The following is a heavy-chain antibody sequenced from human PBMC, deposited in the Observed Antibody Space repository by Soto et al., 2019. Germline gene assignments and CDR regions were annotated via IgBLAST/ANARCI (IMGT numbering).Heavy chain of an antibody. J-gene: IGHJ6*02. Sequence: PGGSLRLSCAASGFTFSSYSMNWVRQAPGKGLEWVSSISSSSSYIYYAYSVKGRFTISRDNAKNSLYLQMNSPGAEDTAVYYCAREALRGMDVWGQGTTVTVSS. CDR1: GFTFSSYS. D-gene: IGHD3-10*01. CDR2: ISSSSSYI. CDR3: AREALRGMDV. V-gene: IGHV3-21*01.